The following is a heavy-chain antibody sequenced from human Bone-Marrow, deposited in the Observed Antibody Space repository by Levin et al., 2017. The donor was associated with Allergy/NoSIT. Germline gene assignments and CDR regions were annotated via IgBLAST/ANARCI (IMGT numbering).Heavy chain of an antibody. J-gene: IGHJ5*02. Sequence: PSETLSLTCTVSGGSISSSSYYWGWIRQPPGKGLEWIGSIYYSGSTYYNPSLKSRVTISVDTSKNQFSLKLSSVTAADTAVYYCARHKQIVVVTARGGQVDWFDPWGQGTLVTVSS. D-gene: IGHD2-21*02. CDR3: ARHKQIVVVTARGGQVDWFDP. CDR2: IYYSGST. V-gene: IGHV4-39*01. CDR1: GGSISSSSYY.